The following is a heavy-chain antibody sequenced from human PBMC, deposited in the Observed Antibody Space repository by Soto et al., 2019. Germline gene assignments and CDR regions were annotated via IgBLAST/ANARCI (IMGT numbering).Heavy chain of an antibody. D-gene: IGHD6-13*01. CDR1: GYTFTSYG. J-gene: IGHJ6*02. CDR2: ISAYNGNT. CDR3: ASDGEELVAYVSYGLDV. V-gene: IGHV1-18*01. Sequence: ASVKVSCKASGYTFTSYGISRVRQAPGQGLEWMGWISAYNGNTNYAQKLQGRVTMTTDTSTSTAYMELRSLRSDDTAVYYCASDGEELVAYVSYGLDVWGQGTTVTVSS.